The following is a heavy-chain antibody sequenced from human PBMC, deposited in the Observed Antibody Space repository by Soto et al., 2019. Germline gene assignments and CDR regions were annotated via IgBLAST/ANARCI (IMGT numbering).Heavy chain of an antibody. CDR1: GGSISSGGYS. J-gene: IGHJ5*02. D-gene: IGHD4-17*01. CDR2: IYHSGST. V-gene: IGHV4-30-2*01. CDR3: ARSIYADYVLGFDP. Sequence: PSETLSLTCAVSGGSISSGGYSWSWIRQPPGKGLEWIGYIYHSGSTYYNPSLKSRVTISVDRSKNQFSLKLSSVTAADTAVYYCARSIYADYVLGFDPWGQGTLVTVSS.